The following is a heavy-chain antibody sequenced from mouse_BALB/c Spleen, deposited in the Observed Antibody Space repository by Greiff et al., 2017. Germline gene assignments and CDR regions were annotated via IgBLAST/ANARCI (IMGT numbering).Heavy chain of an antibody. Sequence: QVQLQQPGAELVRPGASVKLSCKASGYSFTSYWMNWVKQRPGPGLEWIGMIQPSDSETRLNQKLKDKATLTVDKSSSTAYMQLSSPTTEDSAVYYCARESLLGYAMDYWGQGTSVTVSS. J-gene: IGHJ4*01. D-gene: IGHD2-1*01. CDR2: IQPSDSET. V-gene: IGHV1-61*01. CDR1: GYSFTSYW. CDR3: ARESLLGYAMDY.